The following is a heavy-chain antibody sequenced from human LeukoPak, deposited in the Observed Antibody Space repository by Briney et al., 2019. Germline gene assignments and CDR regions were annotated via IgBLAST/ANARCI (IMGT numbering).Heavy chain of an antibody. J-gene: IGHJ4*02. CDR3: AKDPTYYYDSTGGLLY. V-gene: IGHV3-23*01. D-gene: IGHD3-22*01. Sequence: PGGSLRLSCAASGFTFSSYAMSWVRQAPGKGLEGVSAISGSGGSTYYADSVKGRFTISRDNSKNTLYLQMNSLRAEDTAVYYCAKDPTYYYDSTGGLLYWGQGTLVTVSS. CDR2: ISGSGGST. CDR1: GFTFSSYA.